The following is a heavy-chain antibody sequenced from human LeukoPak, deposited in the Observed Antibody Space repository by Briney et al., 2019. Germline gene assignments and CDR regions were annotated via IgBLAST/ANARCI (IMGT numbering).Heavy chain of an antibody. Sequence: GGSLRLSCAASGFTASSNYMSWVRQAPGKGLEWVSVIYSGGSTYYADSVKGRFTISRDNSKNTVYLQMNSLRVEDTAVYYCARASRELSYYYYGMDVWGQGTTVTVSS. D-gene: IGHD3-16*02. CDR1: GFTASSNY. J-gene: IGHJ6*02. CDR3: ARASRELSYYYYGMDV. V-gene: IGHV3-66*01. CDR2: IYSGGST.